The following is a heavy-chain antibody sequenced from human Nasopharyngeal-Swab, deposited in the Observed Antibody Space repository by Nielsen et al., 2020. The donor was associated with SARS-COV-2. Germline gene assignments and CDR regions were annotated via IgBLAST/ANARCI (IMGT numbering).Heavy chain of an antibody. D-gene: IGHD3-22*01. J-gene: IGHJ4*02. CDR2: INAGNGKT. CDR1: GYTFTNYA. V-gene: IGHV1-3*01. CDR3: ARISYYDSSGYWPYFDY. Sequence: GESLKISCKASGYTFTNYAIHWVRQAPGQRLEWMGWINAGNGKTKSSQKLQGRVTITRDTSASTAYMELSSLRSEDTAVYYCARISYYDSSGYWPYFDYWGQGTLVTVSS.